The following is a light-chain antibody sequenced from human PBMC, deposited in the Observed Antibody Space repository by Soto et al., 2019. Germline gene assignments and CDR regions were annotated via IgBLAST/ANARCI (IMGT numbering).Light chain of an antibody. J-gene: IGLJ2*01. CDR3: SSYTTGSLVV. V-gene: IGLV2-14*01. CDR2: KVS. Sequence: QSALTQAASVSGSPGQSITISCTGTSSDVGAYDYVTWYQQHPGKAPKVMIYKVSNRPSGVSNRFSGSKSGNTASLTISWIQAEDEADYYCSSYTTGSLVVFGGGPKLTVL. CDR1: SSDVGAYDY.